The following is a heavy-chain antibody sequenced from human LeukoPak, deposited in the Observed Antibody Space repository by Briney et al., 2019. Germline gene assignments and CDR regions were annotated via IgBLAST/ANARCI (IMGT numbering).Heavy chain of an antibody. V-gene: IGHV1-8*01. Sequence: GAPVKVSCKASGYTFTSYDINWVRQATGQGLEWMGWMNPNSGNTGYAQKFQGRVTMTRNTPISTAYMELSSLRSEDTAVYYCARGGSIGQLGYYDFWSGYRATQKQKNWFDPWGQGTLVTVSS. CDR2: MNPNSGNT. CDR3: ARGGSIGQLGYYDFWSGYRATQKQKNWFDP. D-gene: IGHD3-3*01. J-gene: IGHJ5*02. CDR1: GYTFTSYD.